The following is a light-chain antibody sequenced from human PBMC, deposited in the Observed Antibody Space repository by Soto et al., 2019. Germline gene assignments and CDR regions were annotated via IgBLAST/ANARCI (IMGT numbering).Light chain of an antibody. CDR3: CSYTVSGTYV. V-gene: IGLV2-14*01. Sequence: QSVLTQPASVSGSPGQSITISCTGTSSDVGGYNYVSWYQQHPGKAPKLMIYAFSNRPSGVSNRFSGSKSGNTATLTISGLQAEDEADYYCCSYTVSGTYVFGTGTKVTVL. CDR1: SSDVGGYNY. CDR2: AFS. J-gene: IGLJ1*01.